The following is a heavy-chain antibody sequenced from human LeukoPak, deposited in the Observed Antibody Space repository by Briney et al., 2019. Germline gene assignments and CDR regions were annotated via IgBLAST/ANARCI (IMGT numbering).Heavy chain of an antibody. V-gene: IGHV3-23*01. Sequence: GGSLRLSCAASGFTFSSYAMSWVRQAPGKGLEWVSAISGSGGSTYYADSVKGRFTISRDNSKNTLYLQMNSLRAEDTAVYYCAKVPGSSDQSLIVATGDDYYFDYWGQGTLVTVSS. CDR3: AKVPGSSDQSLIVATGDDYYFDY. CDR1: GFTFSSYA. J-gene: IGHJ4*02. D-gene: IGHD5-12*01. CDR2: ISGSGGST.